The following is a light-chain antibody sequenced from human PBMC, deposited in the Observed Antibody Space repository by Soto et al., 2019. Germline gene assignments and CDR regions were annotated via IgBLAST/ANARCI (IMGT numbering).Light chain of an antibody. CDR2: AAS. Sequence: EIVLTQSPGTLSLSPGESATLSCRVSQSISTNYLAWYQQKPGQAPRLLIYAASSRLTGIPDRFSGSGSGTDFTLTISTLEPEVFAVYYCQQYGRTFGQGTRLEMK. CDR1: QSISTNY. V-gene: IGKV3-20*01. J-gene: IGKJ5*01. CDR3: QQYGRT.